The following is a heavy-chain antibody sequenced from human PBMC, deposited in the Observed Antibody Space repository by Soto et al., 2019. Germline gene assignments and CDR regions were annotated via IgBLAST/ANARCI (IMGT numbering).Heavy chain of an antibody. CDR3: ARNKRLRFLESTYYGMDV. V-gene: IGHV3-13*05. D-gene: IGHD3-3*01. CDR1: GFTFSSYD. CDR2: IGTAGDP. J-gene: IGHJ6*02. Sequence: PGGSLRLSCAASGFTFSSYDMHWVRQATGKGLEWVSAIGTAGDPYYPGSVKGRFTISRENAKNSLYLQMNSLRAGDTAVYYCARNKRLRFLESTYYGMDVWGQGTTVTVSS.